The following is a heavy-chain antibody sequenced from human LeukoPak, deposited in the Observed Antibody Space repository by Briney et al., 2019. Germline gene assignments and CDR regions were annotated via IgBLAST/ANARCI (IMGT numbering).Heavy chain of an antibody. CDR1: GGSISSYY. CDR2: IYYSGST. J-gene: IGHJ4*02. CDR3: ATVTPPGSVGAY. Sequence: PSETLSLTCTVSGGSISSYYWSWIRQPPGKGLEWIGYIYYSGSTNYNPSLKSRVTISVKTSKNQFSLKLSSVTAADTAVYYCATVTPPGSVGAYWGQGTLVTVSS. D-gene: IGHD1-26*01. V-gene: IGHV4-59*01.